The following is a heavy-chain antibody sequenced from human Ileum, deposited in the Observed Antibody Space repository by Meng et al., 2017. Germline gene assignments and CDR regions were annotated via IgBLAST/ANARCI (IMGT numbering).Heavy chain of an antibody. CDR1: GDSISSSNW. CDR3: ATNKNKKIDY. CDR2: IFHTGST. Sequence: QVQLQESGTGLVEPSGTLSLTCVVSGDSISSSNWWNWVRQPPGKGLEWIGEIFHTGSTNYNPSLKSRVTISADKSKNQFSLNLSSVTAADTAVYYCATNKNKKIDYWGQGTLVTVSS. V-gene: IGHV4-4*02. J-gene: IGHJ4*02. D-gene: IGHD2/OR15-2a*01.